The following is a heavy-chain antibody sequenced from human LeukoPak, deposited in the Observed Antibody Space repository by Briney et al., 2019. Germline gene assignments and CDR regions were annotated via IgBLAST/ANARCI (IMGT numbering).Heavy chain of an antibody. J-gene: IGHJ5*02. CDR2: ISGSGGST. CDR3: AKGTSVVVPAAIAT. Sequence: GGSLRLSCAASGFTFSSYAMSWVRQAPGKGLEWVSAISGSGGSTYYADSVKRRFTISRDNSKNTLYLQMNSLRAEDTAVYYCAKGTSVVVPAAIATWGQGTLVTVSS. D-gene: IGHD2-2*01. V-gene: IGHV3-23*01. CDR1: GFTFSSYA.